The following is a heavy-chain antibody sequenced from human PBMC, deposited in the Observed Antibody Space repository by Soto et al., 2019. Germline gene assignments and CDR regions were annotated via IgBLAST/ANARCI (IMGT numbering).Heavy chain of an antibody. Sequence: ASVKVSCKASGYTFTGYYMHWLRQSPGQGLEWMGWINPNSGGTNYAQKFQGRVTMTRDTSISTAYMELSRLRSDDTAVYYCARDTPLYDSSGYYPYYYYYYGMDVWGQGTTVTVSS. D-gene: IGHD3-22*01. CDR2: INPNSGGT. V-gene: IGHV1-2*02. CDR1: GYTFTGYY. CDR3: ARDTPLYDSSGYYPYYYYYYGMDV. J-gene: IGHJ6*02.